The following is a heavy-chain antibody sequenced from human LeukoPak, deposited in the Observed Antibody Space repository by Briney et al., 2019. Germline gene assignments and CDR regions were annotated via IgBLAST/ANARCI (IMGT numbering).Heavy chain of an antibody. CDR3: ARDWTTGTILDY. J-gene: IGHJ4*02. CDR1: GYTFTSYY. D-gene: IGHD1-1*01. V-gene: IGHV1-46*03. Sequence: ASVKVSCKASGYTFTSYYMHWVRQAPGQGLEWMGIINPSGGSTSYAQKFQGRVTMTTDTSTSTVYMELSSLRSEDTAVYYCARDWTTGTILDYWGQGTLVTVSS. CDR2: INPSGGST.